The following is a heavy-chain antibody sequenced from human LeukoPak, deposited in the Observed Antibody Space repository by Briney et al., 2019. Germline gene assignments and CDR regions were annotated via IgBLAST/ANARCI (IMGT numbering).Heavy chain of an antibody. D-gene: IGHD2-8*01. CDR2: ISSSSGYI. CDR3: ARGGKYCTNGVCHFYFDY. J-gene: IGHJ4*02. Sequence: GESLRLSCAASGFISSNYGMNWVRQAPGKGLEWVSSISSSSGYIYYADSVRGRFTISRDNAKNSLSLQMNSLRAEDTAVYYCARGGKYCTNGVCHFYFDYWAREPWSPSPQ. V-gene: IGHV3-21*01. CDR1: GFISSNYG.